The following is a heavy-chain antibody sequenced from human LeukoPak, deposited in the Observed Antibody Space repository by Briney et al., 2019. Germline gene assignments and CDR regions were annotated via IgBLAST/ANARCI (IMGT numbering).Heavy chain of an antibody. CDR1: GVASSGNY. Sequence: SETLSLTCGVYGVASSGNYWSWIRQSPGRGLEWIGEINHSGSTNYNPSLKSRVTISVDTSKNQFSLKLSSVTAADTAVYYCARGGWYGSGSYPNYYYYYMDVWGKGTTVTISS. J-gene: IGHJ6*03. CDR3: ARGGWYGSGSYPNYYYYYMDV. D-gene: IGHD3-10*01. CDR2: INHSGST. V-gene: IGHV4-34*01.